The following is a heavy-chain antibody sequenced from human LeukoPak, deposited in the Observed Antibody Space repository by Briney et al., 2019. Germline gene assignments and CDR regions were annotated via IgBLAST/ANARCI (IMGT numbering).Heavy chain of an antibody. D-gene: IGHD6-13*01. V-gene: IGHV4-4*07. CDR1: GGSISSYY. Sequence: SETLSLTCTVSGGSISSYYWSWIRQPAGKGLEWIGRIYTSGSTNYNPSLKSRVTMSVDTSKNQFSLKLSSVTAADTAVYYCARAILPGIAAAVTRNYYYYGMDVWGQGTTVTVSS. J-gene: IGHJ6*02. CDR3: ARAILPGIAAAVTRNYYYYGMDV. CDR2: IYTSGST.